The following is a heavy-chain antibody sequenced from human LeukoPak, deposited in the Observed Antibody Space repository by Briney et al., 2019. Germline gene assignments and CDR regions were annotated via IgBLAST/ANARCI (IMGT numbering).Heavy chain of an antibody. CDR2: ISAYNGNT. CDR1: GYMFTRNG. J-gene: IGHJ6*03. Sequence: PGASVKVSCKASGYMFTRNGISWVRQAPGQGLEWMGWISAYNGNTNYAQKFQGRVTMTTDTSTSTAYMELRSLRSDDTAVYYCARAGSPYPYYYYYYMDVWGKGTTVTVSS. CDR3: ARAGSPYPYYYYYYMDV. V-gene: IGHV1-18*01. D-gene: IGHD6-6*01.